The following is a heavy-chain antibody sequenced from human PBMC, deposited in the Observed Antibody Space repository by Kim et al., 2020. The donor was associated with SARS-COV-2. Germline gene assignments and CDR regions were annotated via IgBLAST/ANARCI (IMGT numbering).Heavy chain of an antibody. CDR1: GFTFSSYA. CDR3: AKDQGRILEWLLHRVWAYDY. Sequence: GGSLRLSCAASGFTFSSYAMSWVRQAPGKGLEWVSAISGSGGSTYYADSVKGRFTISRDNSKNTLYLQMNSLRAEDTAVYYCAKDQGRILEWLLHRVWAYDYWGQGTLVTVSS. D-gene: IGHD3-3*01. V-gene: IGHV3-23*01. CDR2: ISGSGGST. J-gene: IGHJ4*02.